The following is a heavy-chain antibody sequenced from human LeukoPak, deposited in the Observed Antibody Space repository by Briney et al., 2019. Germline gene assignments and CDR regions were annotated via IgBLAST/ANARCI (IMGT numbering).Heavy chain of an antibody. CDR3: ARGNKWSFDS. D-gene: IGHD2-15*01. Sequence: GGSLRLSCVASGFTLSTYWMHWVRQAPGKGLVWVSRINSDGSATSYADSVMVGFTISRDSAKNTLYLQMNSLRPEDTAVYYCARGNKWSFDSWGQGALVTVSS. CDR1: GFTLSTYW. J-gene: IGHJ4*02. CDR2: INSDGSAT. V-gene: IGHV3-74*01.